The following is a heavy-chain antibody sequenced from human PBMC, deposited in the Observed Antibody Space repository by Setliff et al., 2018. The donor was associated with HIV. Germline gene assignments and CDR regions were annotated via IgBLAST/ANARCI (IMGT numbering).Heavy chain of an antibody. J-gene: IGHJ4*02. CDR2: TFYRSKWYN. CDR1: GGSVSNNNAA. D-gene: IGHD5-12*01. Sequence: SQTLSLTCVLSGGSVSNNNAAWNWIRQSPSRGLEWLGRTFYRSKWYNDYAMSVKGRVIIKPDTSENQFSLQLNSVTPEDTAVYFCARAHGAENGYKFDSWGQGTLVTVSS. CDR3: ARAHGAENGYKFDS. V-gene: IGHV6-1*01.